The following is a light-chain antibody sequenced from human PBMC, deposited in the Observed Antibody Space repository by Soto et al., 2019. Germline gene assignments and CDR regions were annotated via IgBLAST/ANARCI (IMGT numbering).Light chain of an antibody. V-gene: IGKV1-5*01. CDR1: QTISSW. CDR2: DAS. CDR3: QQYNSPWT. Sequence: DIQMTHAPATLSGSVGDIVTITCRASQTISSWLAWYQQKPGKAPKLLIYDASSLESGVPSRFSGSGSGTEFTLTISSLQPDDFATYYCQQYNSPWTFGQGTKVDI. J-gene: IGKJ1*01.